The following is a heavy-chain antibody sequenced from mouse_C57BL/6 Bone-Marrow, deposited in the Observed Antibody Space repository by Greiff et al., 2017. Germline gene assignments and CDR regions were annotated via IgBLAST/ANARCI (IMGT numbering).Heavy chain of an antibody. V-gene: IGHV1-52*01. D-gene: IGHD2-12*01. CDR2: IDPSDSET. CDR3: ARECYDETLFAY. J-gene: IGHJ3*01. Sequence: QVQLQQPGAELVRPGSSVKLSCKASGYTFTSYWMHWVKQRPIQGLEWIGNIDPSDSETHYNQKFKDKATLTVDKSSSTAYMQLSSLTSEDSAVYYGARECYDETLFAYWGQGTLVTVSA. CDR1: GYTFTSYW.